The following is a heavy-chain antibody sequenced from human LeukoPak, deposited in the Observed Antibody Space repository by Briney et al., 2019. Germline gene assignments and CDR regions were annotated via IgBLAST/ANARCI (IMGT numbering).Heavy chain of an antibody. J-gene: IGHJ4*02. Sequence: GGSLRLSCAASGFTFSAYSMNWIRRPAGRRLEWVANINGRGITIHYADSIRGRFTISRDNTKNSLDLQMTNLRAEDTGLYYCARDQPSVGWGFDSWGRGTLVIVSS. CDR2: INGRGITI. D-gene: IGHD2-15*01. CDR3: ARDQPSVGWGFDS. CDR1: GFTFSAYS. V-gene: IGHV3-48*04.